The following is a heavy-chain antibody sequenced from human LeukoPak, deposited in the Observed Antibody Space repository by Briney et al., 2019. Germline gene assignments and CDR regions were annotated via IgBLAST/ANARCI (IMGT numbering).Heavy chain of an antibody. V-gene: IGHV3-30*04. J-gene: IGHJ4*02. CDR1: GFTFSSYA. CDR3: ARDFRLRLGELSSPLDY. Sequence: GGSLRLSCAASGFTFSSYAMHWVRQAPGKGLEWVAVISYDGSNKYYADSVKGRFTISRDNAKNSLYLQMNSLRAEDTAVYYCARDFRLRLGELSSPLDYWGQGTLVTVSS. D-gene: IGHD3-16*02. CDR2: ISYDGSNK.